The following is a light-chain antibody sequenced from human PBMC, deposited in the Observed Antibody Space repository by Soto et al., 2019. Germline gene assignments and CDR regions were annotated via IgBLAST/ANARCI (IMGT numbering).Light chain of an antibody. Sequence: NFILTQPHSVSESPGKTVTISCTGSSGSIASNYVQWFQQRPGSAPTTVIYEDNKRPSGVPDRFSGSIDSSSSSASLTISGLKTEDEADYYCQSSGANPQVFVGGTKLNVL. V-gene: IGLV6-57*02. CDR2: EDN. J-gene: IGLJ3*02. CDR1: SGSIASNY. CDR3: QSSGANPQV.